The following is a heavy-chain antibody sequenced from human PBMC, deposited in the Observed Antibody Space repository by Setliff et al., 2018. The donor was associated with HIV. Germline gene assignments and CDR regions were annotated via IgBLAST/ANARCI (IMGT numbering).Heavy chain of an antibody. CDR2: IMPNSGAT. V-gene: IGHV1-2*02. J-gene: IGHJ5*02. Sequence: ASVKVSCKASGFPLTDYYMHWVRQVPGQGLAWMGWIMPNSGATDYSQKFLGRLTMSRDTSLISRTRDRPITTVYMELTRLTSDDTAIYYCARNPIQIKRWSPGETWFDTWGQGTQVTVSS. CDR3: ARNPIQIKRWSPGETWFDT. CDR1: GFPLTDYY. D-gene: IGHD5-18*01.